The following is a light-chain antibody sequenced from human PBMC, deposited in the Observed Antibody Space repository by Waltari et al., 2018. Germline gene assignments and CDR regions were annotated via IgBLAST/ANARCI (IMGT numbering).Light chain of an antibody. CDR2: RNN. CDR1: SPKIGTNY. J-gene: IGLJ3*02. V-gene: IGLV1-47*01. Sequence: QSPLTQPPPAPGTPGPRVTIPCSGRSPKIGTNYVYWYLQFPGTAPKVLIYRNNQRPSGVPDRFSGARSGSSASLIIGGLRSEDEADYYCAAWDDSLSGWVFGGGTKVTVL. CDR3: AAWDDSLSGWV.